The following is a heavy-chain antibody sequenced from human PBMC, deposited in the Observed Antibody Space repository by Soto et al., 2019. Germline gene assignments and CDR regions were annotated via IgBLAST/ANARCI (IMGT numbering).Heavy chain of an antibody. V-gene: IGHV4-31*03. J-gene: IGHJ4*02. CDR3: ALSRTVTSHY. CDR1: GDSIGSGAYY. Sequence: QVQLQESGPGLVKPSQTLSLTCTVSGDSIGSGAYYWSWIRQHPGKGLEWIGYVYSSGNTYYNPSLKSRVTTSVDASKNQCPLRLSSVTAADTAFFYCALSRTVTSHYWGQGTVVTVSS. CDR2: VYSSGNT. D-gene: IGHD4-17*01.